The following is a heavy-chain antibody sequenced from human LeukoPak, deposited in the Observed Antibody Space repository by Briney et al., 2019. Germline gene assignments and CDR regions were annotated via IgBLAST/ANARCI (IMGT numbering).Heavy chain of an antibody. J-gene: IGHJ4*02. CDR3: ARPAIAGDFDY. D-gene: IGHD6-13*01. CDR2: IKQDGSDK. V-gene: IGHV3-7*04. Sequence: GGSLRLSCAASGFTFSSYWMSWVRQAPGRGLEWVANIKQDGSDKYYLDSVKGRFTISRDNAKNSLYLQTDSLRAEDTAVYYCARPAIAGDFDYWGQGTLVTVSS. CDR1: GFTFSSYW.